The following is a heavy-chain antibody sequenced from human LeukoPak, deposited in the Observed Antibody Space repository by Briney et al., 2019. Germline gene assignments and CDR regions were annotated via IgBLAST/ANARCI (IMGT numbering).Heavy chain of an antibody. D-gene: IGHD3-10*01. CDR3: AREYGSGSYTGIDY. J-gene: IGHJ4*02. V-gene: IGHV1-18*01. CDR1: GYTFINYG. CDR2: ISAYNSAYNGNT. Sequence: ASVKVSCKASGYTFINYGITWVRQAPGQGLEWMGWISAYNSAYNGNTHYAQKLQGRVTMTTDTSTNTGHMELRSRRSDDTAVYYCAREYGSGSYTGIDYWGQGTLVTVSS.